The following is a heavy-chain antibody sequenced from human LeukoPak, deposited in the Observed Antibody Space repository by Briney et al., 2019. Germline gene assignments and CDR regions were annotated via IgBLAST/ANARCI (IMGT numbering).Heavy chain of an antibody. J-gene: IGHJ6*02. V-gene: IGHV3-73*01. CDR2: IRSKANSYAT. Sequence: GGSLRLSCAASGFTFSGSAMHWVRQASGKGLEWVGRIRSKANSYATAYAASVKGRFTISRDDSKNTAYLQMNSLKTEDTAVYYCTRHLAADHYYYGMDVWGQGTTVTVSS. CDR1: GFTFSGSA. D-gene: IGHD6-13*01. CDR3: TRHLAADHYYYGMDV.